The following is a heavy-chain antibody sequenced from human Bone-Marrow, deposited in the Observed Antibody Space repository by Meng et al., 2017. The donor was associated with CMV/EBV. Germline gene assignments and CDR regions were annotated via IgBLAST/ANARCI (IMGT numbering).Heavy chain of an antibody. Sequence: SVKVSCKASGGTFSSYAISWVRQAPGQGLEWMGGIIPILGIASYAQKFQGRVTITADKSTSTAYMELNSLRSEDTAVYYCARGEYSSSSIMGWFDPWGQGTLVTVSS. J-gene: IGHJ5*02. CDR2: IIPILGIA. V-gene: IGHV1-69*10. CDR1: GGTFSSYA. D-gene: IGHD6-6*01. CDR3: ARGEYSSSSIMGWFDP.